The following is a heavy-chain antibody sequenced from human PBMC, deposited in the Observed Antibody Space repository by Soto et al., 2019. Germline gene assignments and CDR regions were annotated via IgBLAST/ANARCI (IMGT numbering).Heavy chain of an antibody. J-gene: IGHJ6*03. CDR1: GGTFSSYT. V-gene: IGHV1-69*02. Sequence: QVQLVQSGAEVKKPGSSVKVSCKASGGTFSSYTISWVRQAPGQGLEWMGRIIPILGIANYAQKFQGRVTITADKSTSTAYMELSSLRSEDTAVYYCARGRCEAAARPCYYYYYMDVWGKGTTVTVSS. CDR3: ARGRCEAAARPCYYYYYMDV. CDR2: IIPILGIA. D-gene: IGHD6-6*01.